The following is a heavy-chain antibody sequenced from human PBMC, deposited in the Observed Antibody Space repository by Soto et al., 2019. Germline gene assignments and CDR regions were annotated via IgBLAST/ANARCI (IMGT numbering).Heavy chain of an antibody. CDR2: IKQDGSEK. J-gene: IGHJ6*02. Sequence: EVQLVESGGGLVQPGGSLRLSCAISGFTFSTYWMSWARQAPGKGLEWVANIKQDGSEKDYVDSVKGRYTISRDNAKNSLFLQMNSLRAEGSGVYYCARVYSSSSGRAMDVWGQGTTVTVSS. CDR1: GFTFSTYW. D-gene: IGHD6-6*01. CDR3: ARVYSSSSGRAMDV. V-gene: IGHV3-7*04.